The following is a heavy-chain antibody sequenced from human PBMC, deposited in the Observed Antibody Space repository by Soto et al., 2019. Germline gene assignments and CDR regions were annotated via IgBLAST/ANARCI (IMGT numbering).Heavy chain of an antibody. CDR3: ARTMTTVTTLGMDV. Sequence: QVQLQQWGAGVLKPSETLTLTCFVSGGSFSGYYWSWIRQSPVKGLEWIGLVNLGGNTNYSPPLKSRATISIDVSKNQFSLSLTSLTAADSAVCFCARTMTTVTTLGMDVWGQGTTVTVPS. CDR2: VNLGGNT. J-gene: IGHJ6*02. D-gene: IGHD4-4*01. CDR1: GGSFSGYY. V-gene: IGHV4-34*02.